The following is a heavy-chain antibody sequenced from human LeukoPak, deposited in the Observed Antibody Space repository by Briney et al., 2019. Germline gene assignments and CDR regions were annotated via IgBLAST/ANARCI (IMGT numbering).Heavy chain of an antibody. CDR1: GFIFSNYG. D-gene: IGHD2-2*01. Sequence: GGSLRLSCAASGFIFSNYGMNWVRQAPGKGLEWVAVISYDGSNKYYADSVKGRFTISRDNSKNTLYLQMNSLRAEDTAVYYCAVLAAATPLGSYYYGMDVWGQGTTVTVSS. V-gene: IGHV3-30*03. CDR2: ISYDGSNK. J-gene: IGHJ6*02. CDR3: AVLAAATPLGSYYYGMDV.